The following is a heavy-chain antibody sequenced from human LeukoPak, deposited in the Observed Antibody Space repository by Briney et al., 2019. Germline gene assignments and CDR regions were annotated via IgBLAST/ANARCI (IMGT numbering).Heavy chain of an antibody. CDR2: IINDGSYT. CDR3: ATDDKYAPSS. V-gene: IGHV3-74*01. D-gene: IGHD2-2*01. Sequence: GGSLRLSCAASGFTFSSYSMNWVRQAPGKGLMWVSHIINDGSYTTYADSVKGRFTISRDNAKNTVYLQMNSLGAEDTAVYYCATDDKYAPSSWGQGTLVTVSS. CDR1: GFTFSSYS. J-gene: IGHJ5*02.